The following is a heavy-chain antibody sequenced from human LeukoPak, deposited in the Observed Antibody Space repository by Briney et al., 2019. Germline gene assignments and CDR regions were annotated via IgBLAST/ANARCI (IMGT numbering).Heavy chain of an antibody. CDR1: GYTFTSYG. V-gene: IGHV1-18*01. D-gene: IGHD4-17*01. J-gene: IGHJ3*02. CDR2: ISAYNGNT. CDR3: ARDHHYHGDYVFAFDI. Sequence: GASVNVSCKASGYTFTSYGISWVRQAPGQGLEWMGWISAYNGNTNYAQKLQGRVTMTTDTSTSTAYMELRSLRSDDTAVYYCARDHHYHGDYVFAFDIWGQGTMVTVSS.